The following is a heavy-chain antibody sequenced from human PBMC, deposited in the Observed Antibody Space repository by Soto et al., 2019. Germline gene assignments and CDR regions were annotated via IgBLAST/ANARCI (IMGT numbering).Heavy chain of an antibody. CDR3: ARHRLDSPYYYYYMDV. CDR1: GGSISSSSYY. CDR2: IYYSGST. J-gene: IGHJ6*03. Sequence: SETLSLTCTVSGGSISSSSYYWGWIRQPPGKGLEWIGSIYYSGSTYYNPSLKSRVTISVDTSKYQFSLKLSSVTAADTAVYYCARHRLDSPYYYYYMDVWGKGTTVTVSS. V-gene: IGHV4-39*01. D-gene: IGHD3-9*01.